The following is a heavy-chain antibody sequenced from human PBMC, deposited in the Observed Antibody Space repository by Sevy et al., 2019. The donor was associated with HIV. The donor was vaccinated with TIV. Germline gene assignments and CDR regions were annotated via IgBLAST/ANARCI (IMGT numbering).Heavy chain of an antibody. CDR1: GFTFSSYS. CDR3: ARDLGVRFLEWLPPGYYYGMDV. V-gene: IGHV3-21*01. CDR2: ISSSRSYI. D-gene: IGHD3-3*01. J-gene: IGHJ6*02. Sequence: GGSLRLSCAASGFTFSSYSMNWVRQAPGKGLEWVSSISSSRSYIYYADSVKGRFTISRDNAKNSLYLQMNSLRAEDTAVYYCARDLGVRFLEWLPPGYYYGMDVWGQGTTVTVSS.